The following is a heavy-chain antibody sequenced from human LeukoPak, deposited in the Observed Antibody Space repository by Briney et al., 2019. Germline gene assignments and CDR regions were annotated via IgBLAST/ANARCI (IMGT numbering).Heavy chain of an antibody. D-gene: IGHD5-18*01. Sequence: GGSLRLSCAASGFTFSSYGMHWVRQAPGKGLEWVAVIWYDGSNKYYADSVKGRFTISRDNSKNTLYLQMNSLRAEDTAIYYCAKDPGMAVYSYGYDAFDIWGQGTMVTVSS. CDR1: GFTFSSYG. CDR3: AKDPGMAVYSYGYDAFDI. J-gene: IGHJ3*02. CDR2: IWYDGSNK. V-gene: IGHV3-30*02.